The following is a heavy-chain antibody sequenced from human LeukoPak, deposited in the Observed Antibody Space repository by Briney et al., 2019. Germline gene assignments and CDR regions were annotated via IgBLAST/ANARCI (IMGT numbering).Heavy chain of an antibody. CDR1: GFTFSSYS. CDR2: ISSSSSYI. CDR3: AREGTKVAATPDY. V-gene: IGHV3-21*01. D-gene: IGHD2-15*01. J-gene: IGHJ4*02. Sequence: GGSLRLSCAASGFTFSSYSMNWVRQAPGKGLEWVSSISSSSSYIYYADSVKGRFTISRDNAKNSLYLQMNSLRAEDTAVYYCAREGTKVAATPDYWGRGTLVTVSS.